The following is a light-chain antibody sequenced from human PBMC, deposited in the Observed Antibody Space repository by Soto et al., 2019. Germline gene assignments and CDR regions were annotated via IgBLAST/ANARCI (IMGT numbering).Light chain of an antibody. J-gene: IGKJ5*01. V-gene: IGKV3-20*01. CDR3: QQHGRSPIT. CDR1: PTISGNY. Sequence: EIVLTQSPGTLSLSPGERATLSCRASPTISGNYLAWYQQTPGQAPRLLIYAASSRATGIPDRFSGSGSGTDFTLTISRLEPEDFAVYYCQQHGRSPITFGQGTRLEIK. CDR2: AAS.